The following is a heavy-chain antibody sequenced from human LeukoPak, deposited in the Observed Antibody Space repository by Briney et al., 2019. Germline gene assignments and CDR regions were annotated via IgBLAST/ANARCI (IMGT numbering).Heavy chain of an antibody. V-gene: IGHV3-30*01. J-gene: IGHJ4*02. D-gene: IGHD5-24*01. CDR1: GFTFSTYA. Sequence: GGSLRLSCAASGFTFSTYAMRWVRQAPGKGLEWVAVISYDGSNKYYADSVKGRFTISRDNSKNTLYLQMNSLRAEDTAVYYCARSQMATIIIGSSDYWGQGTLVTVSS. CDR3: ARSQMATIIIGSSDY. CDR2: ISYDGSNK.